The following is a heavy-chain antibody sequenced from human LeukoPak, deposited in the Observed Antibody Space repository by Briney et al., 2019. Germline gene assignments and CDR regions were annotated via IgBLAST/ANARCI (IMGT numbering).Heavy chain of an antibody. V-gene: IGHV1-69*13. D-gene: IGHD3-22*01. Sequence: SVKVSCKASGYTSTSYYMHWVRQAPGQGLEWMGGIIPIFGTANYAQKFQGRVTITADESTSTAYMELSSLRSEDTAVYYCARWLVGRASRIDGAFDIWGQGTMVAVSS. CDR1: GYTSTSYY. CDR2: IIPIFGTA. CDR3: ARWLVGRASRIDGAFDI. J-gene: IGHJ3*02.